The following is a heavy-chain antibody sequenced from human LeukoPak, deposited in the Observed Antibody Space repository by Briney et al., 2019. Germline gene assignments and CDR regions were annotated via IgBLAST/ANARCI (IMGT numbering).Heavy chain of an antibody. CDR1: GFTFSSYA. V-gene: IGHV3-23*01. Sequence: GGSLRLSCAASGFTFSSYAMNWARQAPGKGLEWVSTISGSGGSTYYADSVKGRFTTSRDNSKNTLYLQMNSLRAEDTAVYYCAKALGGSGSNFDYWGQGTLVTVSS. J-gene: IGHJ4*02. D-gene: IGHD3-10*01. CDR3: AKALGGSGSNFDY. CDR2: ISGSGGST.